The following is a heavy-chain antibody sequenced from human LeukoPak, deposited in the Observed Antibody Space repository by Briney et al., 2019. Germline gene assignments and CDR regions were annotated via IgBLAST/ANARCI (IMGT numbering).Heavy chain of an antibody. CDR1: GFSVSSIF. D-gene: IGHD4-23*01. CDR2: IFSGGST. Sequence: GGSLRLSCAASGFSVSSIFMTWVRQAPGKGLEWVSVIFSGGSTYYADSVKGRFTISRDNSKNTLYLQMNSRRAEDTAVYFCARGRRWDLLVSLIDASDIWGQGTMVTVSS. V-gene: IGHV3-53*01. J-gene: IGHJ3*02. CDR3: ARGRRWDLLVSLIDASDI.